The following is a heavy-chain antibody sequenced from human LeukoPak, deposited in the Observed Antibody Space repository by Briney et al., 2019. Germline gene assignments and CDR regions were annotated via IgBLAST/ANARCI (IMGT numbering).Heavy chain of an antibody. D-gene: IGHD2-2*03. CDR3: ARLNVDYVVDV. CDR1: GFTVTSNY. J-gene: IGHJ6*02. V-gene: IGHV3-7*01. Sequence: GGSLRLSCAASGFTVTSNYMSWVRQAPGKGLEWVANIKQDGSEKYYVDSVKGRFTISRDNAKNSLYLQMNSLRAEDTAVYYCARLNVDYVVDVWGQGTTVTVSS. CDR2: IKQDGSEK.